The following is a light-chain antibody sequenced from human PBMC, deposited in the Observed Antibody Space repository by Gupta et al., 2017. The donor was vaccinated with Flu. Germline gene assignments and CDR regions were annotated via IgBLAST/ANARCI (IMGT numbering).Light chain of an antibody. V-gene: IGKV3-11*01. Sequence: DIVLTYSSPTLSLPPAQTATLSCRASQSVSSYLAWYQQKPGQAPRLLIYDASNRATGIPARFSGSGSGTDFTLTISSLEPEDFAVYYCQQRSNWALTFGAGTKVEMK. CDR1: QSVSSY. J-gene: IGKJ4*01. CDR3: QQRSNWALT. CDR2: DAS.